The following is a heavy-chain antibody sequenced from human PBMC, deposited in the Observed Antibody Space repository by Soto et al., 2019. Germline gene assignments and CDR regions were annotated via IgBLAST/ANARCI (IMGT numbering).Heavy chain of an antibody. CDR3: ARLAHCGGDCYSTYYYGMDV. CDR2: MYYSGGT. J-gene: IGHJ6*02. Sequence: SETQSLTCTVSGGSISSSSYFWGWIRQPPGKGLEWIGSMYYSGGTYYNPSLKSRVTISVDTSKNQFSLKLSSVTAADTAVYYCARLAHCGGDCYSTYYYGMDVWGQGTTVTVSS. V-gene: IGHV4-39*01. D-gene: IGHD2-21*02. CDR1: GGSISSSSYF.